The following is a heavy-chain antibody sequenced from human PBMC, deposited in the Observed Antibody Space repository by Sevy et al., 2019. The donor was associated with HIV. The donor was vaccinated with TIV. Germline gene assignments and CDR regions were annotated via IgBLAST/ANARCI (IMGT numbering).Heavy chain of an antibody. D-gene: IGHD3-10*01. J-gene: IGHJ6*02. CDR2: VSYDGSSK. Sequence: GGSLRLSCVGSGFTFRNFGVHWLRQAPGEGLEWLSVVSYDGSSKYYVDSVKGRFIVSRDNSKNTLYLQMNSLRTEDTAVYYCARGGSGDYYYYGVDVWGQGTTVTVSS. CDR3: ARGGSGDYYYYGVDV. V-gene: IGHV3-30*03. CDR1: GFTFRNFG.